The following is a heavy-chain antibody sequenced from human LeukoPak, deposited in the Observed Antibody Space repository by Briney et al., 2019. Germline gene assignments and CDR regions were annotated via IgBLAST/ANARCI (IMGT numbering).Heavy chain of an antibody. Sequence: SETLSLTCTVSGGSISSSSYYWGWIRQPPGKGLEWIGSIYYSGSTNYNPSLKSRVTISVDTSKNQFSLKLSSVTAADTAVYYCARQVVIALNWFDPWGQGTLVTVSS. J-gene: IGHJ5*02. D-gene: IGHD2-21*01. CDR2: IYYSGST. CDR3: ARQVVIALNWFDP. V-gene: IGHV4-39*01. CDR1: GGSISSSSYY.